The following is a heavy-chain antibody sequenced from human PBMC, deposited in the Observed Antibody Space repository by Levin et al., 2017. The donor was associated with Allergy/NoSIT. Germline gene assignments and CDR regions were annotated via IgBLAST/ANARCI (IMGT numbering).Heavy chain of an antibody. CDR1: GGSISSYY. J-gene: IGHJ6*03. Sequence: SQTLSLTCTVSGGSISSYYWSWIRQPPGKGLEWIGYIYYSGSTNYNPSLKSRVTISVDTSKNQFSLKLSSVTAADTAVYYCARDIRSYYDILTGLDYYDYYMDVWGKGTTVTVSS. D-gene: IGHD3-9*01. CDR3: ARDIRSYYDILTGLDYYDYYMDV. CDR2: IYYSGST. V-gene: IGHV4-59*12.